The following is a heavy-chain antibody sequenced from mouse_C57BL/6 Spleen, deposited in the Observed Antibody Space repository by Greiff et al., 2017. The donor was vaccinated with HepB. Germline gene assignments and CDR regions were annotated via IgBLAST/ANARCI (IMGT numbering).Heavy chain of an antibody. J-gene: IGHJ3*01. CDR1: GFNIKDYY. CDR2: IDPEDGET. D-gene: IGHD1-1*01. Sequence: EVKLMESGAELVKPGASVKVSCTASGFNIKDYYMHWVKQRTEQGLEWIGRIDPEDGETKYAPKFQGKATITADTSSNTAYLQLSSLTSEDTAVYYCARWGDCYGSSWAWFAYWGQGTLVTVSA. V-gene: IGHV14-2*01. CDR3: ARWGDCYGSSWAWFAY.